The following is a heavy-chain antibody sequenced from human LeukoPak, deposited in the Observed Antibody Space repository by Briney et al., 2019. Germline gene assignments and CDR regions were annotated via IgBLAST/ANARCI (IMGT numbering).Heavy chain of an antibody. D-gene: IGHD4-23*01. J-gene: IGHJ4*02. CDR1: GGSISSSSYY. CDR3: ARPDYGGTDY. CDR2: IHYSGST. V-gene: IGHV4-39*01. Sequence: SETLSLTCTVSGGSISSSSYYWGWIRQPPGTGLEWIGSIHYSGSTYYNPSLKSRVTISVDTSKNQFSLKLSSVTAADTAVYYCARPDYGGTDYWGQGTLVTVSS.